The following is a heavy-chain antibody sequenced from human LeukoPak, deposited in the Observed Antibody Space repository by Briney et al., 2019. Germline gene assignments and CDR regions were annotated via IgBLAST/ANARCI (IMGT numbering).Heavy chain of an antibody. V-gene: IGHV1-18*01. D-gene: IGHD2-2*01. Sequence: ASVKGSCKASGYTFTSYGIGWVRQAPGQGREWMGWISAYNGNTNYAQKLQGRVTMTTDTSTSTAYMEMRRLRSDDTAVYYCARDGVGYCSSTSCFNWFDPWGQGTLVTVSS. J-gene: IGHJ5*02. CDR2: ISAYNGNT. CDR1: GYTFTSYG. CDR3: ARDGVGYCSSTSCFNWFDP.